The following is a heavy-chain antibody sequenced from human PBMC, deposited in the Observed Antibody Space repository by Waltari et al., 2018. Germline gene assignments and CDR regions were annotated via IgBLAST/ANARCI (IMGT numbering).Heavy chain of an antibody. J-gene: IGHJ4*02. CDR2: INWNSGNI. CDR3: TSDAFGNSIGGVFDY. V-gene: IGHV3-9*01. Sequence: EVQLVESGGCLVQPGRSLRLSCVGSGFGFAGRPLPWVRQVPGKGLEWVSGINWNSGNIGYADSVKGRFTISRDNAKNSLYLQINSVRTEDTALYYCTSDAFGNSIGGVFDYWGQGTLVNVSS. D-gene: IGHD3-3*01. CDR1: GFGFAGRP.